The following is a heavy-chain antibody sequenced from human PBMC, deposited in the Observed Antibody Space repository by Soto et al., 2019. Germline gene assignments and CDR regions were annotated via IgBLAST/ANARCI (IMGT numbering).Heavy chain of an antibody. CDR2: ISFDAKVQ. CDR1: GFTFSTYS. D-gene: IGHD2-21*02. V-gene: IGHV3-30*18. Sequence: GGSLRLSCAASGFTFSTYSMQWVRQTLGKGLEWVSVISFDAKVQYYADSVKGRFTISRDNSKNTLYLQMNSLRGEDTAMYYCAKEGTPIRSNYFDYWGHGTLVTVSS. J-gene: IGHJ4*01. CDR3: AKEGTPIRSNYFDY.